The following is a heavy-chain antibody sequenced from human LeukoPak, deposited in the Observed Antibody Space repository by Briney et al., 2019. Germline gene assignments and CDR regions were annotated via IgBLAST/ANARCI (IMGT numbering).Heavy chain of an antibody. V-gene: IGHV4-4*07. CDR2: IYTSGST. CDR3: ARATHSGSLAPFDY. J-gene: IGHJ4*02. Sequence: SETLSLTCTVSGCSISSYYWSWIRQPAGKGLEWIGRIYTSGSTNYNPSLKSRVTMSVHTSKNQFSLKLSSVTAADTAVYYCARATHSGSLAPFDYWGQGTLVTVSS. D-gene: IGHD1-26*01. CDR1: GCSISSYY.